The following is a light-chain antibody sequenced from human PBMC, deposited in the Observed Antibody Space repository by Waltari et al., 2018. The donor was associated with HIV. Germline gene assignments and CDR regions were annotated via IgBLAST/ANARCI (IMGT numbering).Light chain of an antibody. CDR2: GKN. CDR3: NSRDSSGNHLV. Sequence: SSELTQDPAVSVALGQTVRSTCKGDSLRSYYASWYQQKPGQAPVLVIYGKNNRPSGIPDRFSGSSSGNTASLTITGAQAEDEADYYCNSRDSSGNHLVFGTGTKVTVL. V-gene: IGLV3-19*01. J-gene: IGLJ1*01. CDR1: SLRSYY.